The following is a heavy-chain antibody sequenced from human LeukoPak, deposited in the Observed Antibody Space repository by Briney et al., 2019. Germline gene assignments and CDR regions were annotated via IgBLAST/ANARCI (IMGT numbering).Heavy chain of an antibody. J-gene: IGHJ4*02. CDR1: GFTFSDYY. CDR2: ISSIVSTI. V-gene: IGHV3-11*01. D-gene: IGHD6-13*01. CDR3: ARVASSSWYEGDC. Sequence: GSLRLSCAPSGFTFSDYYMSWIRQAPGKGLEWVSYISSIVSTIYYAHSVNGRFTISRDNAKNSLYLQLNSVRAEDTAVYYCARVASSSWYEGDCWGQGTLVTVSS.